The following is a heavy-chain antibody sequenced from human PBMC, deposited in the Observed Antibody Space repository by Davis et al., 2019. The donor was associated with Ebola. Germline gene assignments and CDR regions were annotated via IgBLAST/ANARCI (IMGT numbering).Heavy chain of an antibody. CDR1: GGSFSGYY. CDR3: ARLGTVPEWTRFDY. Sequence: SETLSLTCAVYGGSFSGYYWSWIRQPPGKGLEWIGEINHSGSTNYNPSLKSRVTISVDTSKNQFSLKLSSVTAADTAVYYCARLGTVPEWTRFDYWGQGTLVTVSS. J-gene: IGHJ4*02. V-gene: IGHV4-34*01. D-gene: IGHD4-17*01. CDR2: INHSGST.